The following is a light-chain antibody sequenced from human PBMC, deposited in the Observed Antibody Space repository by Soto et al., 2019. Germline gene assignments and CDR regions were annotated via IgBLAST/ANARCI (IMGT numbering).Light chain of an antibody. CDR3: SSDTSSSTHVV. Sequence: QSALTQPASVSGSPGQSITISCTGTSSDVGGYTYVSWYQQHPGKAPKLMIYDVSNRPSGVSNRFSGSKSGNTASLTISGLQAEDEADYYCSSDTSSSTHVVFGGGTKRTVL. CDR1: SSDVGGYTY. V-gene: IGLV2-14*01. CDR2: DVS. J-gene: IGLJ2*01.